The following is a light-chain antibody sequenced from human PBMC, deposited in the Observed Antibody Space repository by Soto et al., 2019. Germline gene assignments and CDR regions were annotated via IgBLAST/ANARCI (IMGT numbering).Light chain of an antibody. CDR3: QQYNNLPWT. Sequence: EILMTQSPATLSVSPGERATLSCRARQSVSSDLALYQQKPGQAPRLLIYGASTRATGIPARISGSGSGTEFNLTISALQSEDFAVYYCQQYNNLPWTFGQGTKVDFK. J-gene: IGKJ1*01. CDR2: GAS. CDR1: QSVSSD. V-gene: IGKV3-15*01.